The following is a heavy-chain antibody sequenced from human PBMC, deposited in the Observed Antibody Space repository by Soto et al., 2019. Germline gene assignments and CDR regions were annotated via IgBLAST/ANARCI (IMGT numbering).Heavy chain of an antibody. J-gene: IGHJ4*02. CDR2: IYYSGST. D-gene: IGHD3-9*01. Sequence: PSETLSLTCTVSGASISRYYWTWIRQPPGKGLEWMEYIYYSGSTNYNPSLKSRVTISVDTSKNQFSLKLSSVTAADTAVYYCARASGGAFYDILTGPMPFDYWGQGTLVTVSS. CDR1: GASISRYY. CDR3: ARASGGAFYDILTGPMPFDY. V-gene: IGHV4-59*01.